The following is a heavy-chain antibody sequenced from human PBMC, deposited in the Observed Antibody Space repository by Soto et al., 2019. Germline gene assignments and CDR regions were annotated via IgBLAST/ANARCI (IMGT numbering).Heavy chain of an antibody. D-gene: IGHD3-10*01. CDR3: AKDMAGYGSGSYHYYFGMDV. Sequence: GGSLRLSCAASGFTFDDYTMHWVRQAPGKGLEWVSLISWDGGDTYYADSVKGRFTISRDNSKNSLYLQMNSLRTEDTAMYYCAKDMAGYGSGSYHYYFGMDVWGQGTTVTVSS. J-gene: IGHJ6*02. V-gene: IGHV3-43*01. CDR1: GFTFDDYT. CDR2: ISWDGGDT.